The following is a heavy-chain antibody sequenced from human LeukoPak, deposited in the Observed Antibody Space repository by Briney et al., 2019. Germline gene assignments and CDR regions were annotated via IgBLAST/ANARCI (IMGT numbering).Heavy chain of an antibody. V-gene: IGHV4-59*12. CDR2: IYYSGST. D-gene: IGHD3-10*01. CDR3: ARPNSRSNYYGSGSFRRYFDY. J-gene: IGHJ4*02. CDR1: GGSISSYY. Sequence: SETLSLTCTVSGGSISSYYWSWIRQPPGKGLEWIGYIYYSGSTNYNPSLKSRVTISVDTSKNQFSLKLSSVTAADTAVYYCARPNSRSNYYGSGSFRRYFDYWGQGTLVTVSS.